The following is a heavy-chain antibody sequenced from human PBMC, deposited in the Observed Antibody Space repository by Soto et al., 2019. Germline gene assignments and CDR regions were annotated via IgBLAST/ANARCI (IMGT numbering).Heavy chain of an antibody. D-gene: IGHD3-10*01. V-gene: IGHV3-23*01. J-gene: IGHJ4*02. CDR2: ISGSGGST. CDR1: GFTFSSYA. Sequence: EVQLLESGGGLVQPGGSLRLSCAASGFTFSSYAMSWVRQAPGKGLEWVSAISGSGGSTYYADSVKGRFTISRDNSKNTQYLQMNSLRAEDTAVYYCAKVWFGEFGAFDYWGQGTLVTVSS. CDR3: AKVWFGEFGAFDY.